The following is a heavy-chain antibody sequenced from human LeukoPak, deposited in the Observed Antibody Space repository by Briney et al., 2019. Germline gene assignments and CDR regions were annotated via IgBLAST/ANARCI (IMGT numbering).Heavy chain of an antibody. CDR2: IYHNGNT. CDR1: GGSISSYY. V-gene: IGHV4-59*08. J-gene: IGHJ4*02. D-gene: IGHD5-18*01. CDR3: ARIGAVTRGYNHAYYFDY. Sequence: SETLSLTCTVSGGSISSYYWSWIRQPPGKGLEWIGNIYHNGNTYYNPSLKSRVTISVDTSKKQFSLKLRTATAADTAVYYCARIGAVTRGYNHAYYFDYWGQGTLVTVSS.